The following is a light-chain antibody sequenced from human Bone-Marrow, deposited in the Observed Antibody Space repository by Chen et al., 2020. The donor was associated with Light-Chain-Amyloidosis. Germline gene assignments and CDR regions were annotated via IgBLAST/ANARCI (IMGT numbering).Light chain of an antibody. J-gene: IGLJ2*01. CDR2: RDT. Sequence: SYELTQPPSVSVSPGQTARITCSGDDLPRKYAYWYQQKPGQAPVLVIHRDTERPSGISERFSGSSSGTTATLTCSGVQAEDEADYDCQSADSSGTEEVIFGGGTKLTVL. CDR3: QSADSSGTEEVI. CDR1: DLPRKY. V-gene: IGLV3-25*03.